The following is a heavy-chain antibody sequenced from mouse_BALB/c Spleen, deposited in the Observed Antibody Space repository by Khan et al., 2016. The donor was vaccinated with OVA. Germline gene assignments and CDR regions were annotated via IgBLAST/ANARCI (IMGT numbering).Heavy chain of an antibody. V-gene: IGHV1S135*01. Sequence: VQLQQPGPELMKPGASVNISCKASGYSFTTYYIHWVKQSHGKSLEWIGYIDPFNGGTDYNQKFKGKATLTVDKSSSTAYMHLSSLTSEDSAVYYCARGAFGYWGQGTLVTVSA. CDR2: IDPFNGGT. CDR3: ARGAFGY. CDR1: GYSFTTYY. J-gene: IGHJ3*01.